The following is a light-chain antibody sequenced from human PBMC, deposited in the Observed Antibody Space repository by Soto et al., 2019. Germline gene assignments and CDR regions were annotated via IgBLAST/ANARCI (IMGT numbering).Light chain of an antibody. CDR1: QSISSY. Sequence: DIQMTQSPSSLSASVGDRVTITCRASQSISSYLNWYQQKPGKAPKLLIYAASSLQSGVPSRFSGSGSGTDFTLTISSLPPEDFATYYCQQSYSTPVFTFGPGTKVYIK. CDR2: AAS. CDR3: QQSYSTPVFT. J-gene: IGKJ3*01. V-gene: IGKV1-39*01.